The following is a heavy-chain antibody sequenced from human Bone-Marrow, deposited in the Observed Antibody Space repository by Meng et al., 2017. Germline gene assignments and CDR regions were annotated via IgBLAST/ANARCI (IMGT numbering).Heavy chain of an antibody. Sequence: QLQMQESGSGLVKPSQTLSLTFAVSGGSISSGGYSWSWIRQPPGKGLEWIGYIYYSGSTYYNPSLKSRVTISADTSKNQFSLKLSSVTAADTAVYYCVRHKYNYGQSPFDYWGQGTLVTVSS. V-gene: IGHV4-30-2*03. CDR1: GGSISSGGYS. CDR2: IYYSGST. D-gene: IGHD5-18*01. J-gene: IGHJ4*02. CDR3: VRHKYNYGQSPFDY.